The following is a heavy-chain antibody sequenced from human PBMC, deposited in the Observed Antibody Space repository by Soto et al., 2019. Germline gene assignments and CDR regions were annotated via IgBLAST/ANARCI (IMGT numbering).Heavy chain of an antibody. J-gene: IGHJ4*02. CDR3: GRARYLLVDQPLYFEY. V-gene: IGHV3-23*01. CDR2: ISFSGTIT. CDR1: GFTFKNYA. Sequence: EVQLLESGGGLVRPGGSLRLSCAASGFTFKNYAMGWIRQAPGKGLEWISVISFSGTITLYADSAKGRFTISRDFSNNTLSLQMSSLRADDTAVYYCGRARYLLVDQPLYFEYWAQGTLVTVSS. D-gene: IGHD2-15*01.